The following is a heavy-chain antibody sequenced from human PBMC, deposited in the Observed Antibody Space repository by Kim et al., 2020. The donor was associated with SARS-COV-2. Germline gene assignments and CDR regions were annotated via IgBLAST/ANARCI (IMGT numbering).Heavy chain of an antibody. V-gene: IGHV3-11*06. CDR1: GFTFSDYY. CDR3: ARGLYSLPYYYDSSGHAFDI. CDR2: ISSSSSYT. D-gene: IGHD3-22*01. J-gene: IGHJ3*02. Sequence: GGSLRLSCAASGFTFSDYYMSWIRQAPGKGLEWVSYISSSSSYTNYADSVKGRFTISRDNAKNSLYLQMNSLRAEDTAVYYCARGLYSLPYYYDSSGHAFDIWGQGTMVTVSS.